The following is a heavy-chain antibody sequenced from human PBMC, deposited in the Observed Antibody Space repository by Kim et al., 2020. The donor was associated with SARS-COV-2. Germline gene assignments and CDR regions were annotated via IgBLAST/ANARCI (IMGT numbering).Heavy chain of an antibody. D-gene: IGHD4-17*01. CDR2: INPSVGST. CDR1: GYTFTSYY. V-gene: IGHV1-46*01. CDR3: ARDATPPHGAEPMYYCYYGTDV. Sequence: ASVKVSCKASGYTFTSYYMHWVRQAPGQGLEWMGIINPSVGSTSYAQKFQGRVTMTRDTSTSTVYMELSSLRSEDTAVYYCARDATPPHGAEPMYYCYYGTDVWGQGTTVTVSS. J-gene: IGHJ6*02.